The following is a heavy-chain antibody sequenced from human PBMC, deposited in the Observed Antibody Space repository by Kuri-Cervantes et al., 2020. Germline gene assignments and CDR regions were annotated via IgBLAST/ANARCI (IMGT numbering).Heavy chain of an antibody. Sequence: SETLSLTCTVSGGSISSGGYYWSWIRQHPGKGLEWIGYIYYSGSTYYNPSLKSRVTISVDTSKNQFSLKLSSVTAADTAVYYCAREATSVVTAANYFDYWSQGTLVTVSS. CDR1: GGSISSGGYY. CDR2: IYYSGST. J-gene: IGHJ4*02. D-gene: IGHD2-21*02. V-gene: IGHV4-31*03. CDR3: AREATSVVTAANYFDY.